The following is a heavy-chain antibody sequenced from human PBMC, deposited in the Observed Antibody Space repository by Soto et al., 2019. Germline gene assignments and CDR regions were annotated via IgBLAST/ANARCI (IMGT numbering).Heavy chain of an antibody. Sequence: GGSLRLSCAASGFTFSSYAMSWVRQAPGKGLEWVSAISGSGGSKFYADSVKGRFTNTTDNSKNTLNLQMNSLRAEDTAVYYCAKDRKISRWDYYYYGMDVWGQGTTVTVSS. CDR1: GFTFSSYA. D-gene: IGHD1-26*01. J-gene: IGHJ6*02. CDR3: AKDRKISRWDYYYYGMDV. V-gene: IGHV3-23*01. CDR2: ISGSGGSK.